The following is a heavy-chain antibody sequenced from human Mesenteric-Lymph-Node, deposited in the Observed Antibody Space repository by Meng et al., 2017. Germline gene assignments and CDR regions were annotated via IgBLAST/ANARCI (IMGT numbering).Heavy chain of an antibody. Sequence: SETLSLTCTVSGGSISSTIYHWDWIRQPPGKGLEWIGSIYYSGTAYYNPSLKSRVTVSVDTSKNQFSLKVSSVTAADTAVYYCARDGRGNGWYYFDNWGQGTLVTVSS. CDR1: GGSISSTIYH. D-gene: IGHD6-19*01. V-gene: IGHV4-39*07. CDR2: IYYSGTA. CDR3: ARDGRGNGWYYFDN. J-gene: IGHJ4*02.